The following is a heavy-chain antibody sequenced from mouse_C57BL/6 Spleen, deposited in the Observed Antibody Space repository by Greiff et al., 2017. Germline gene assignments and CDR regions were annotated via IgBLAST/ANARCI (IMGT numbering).Heavy chain of an antibody. Sequence: QVQLQQPGAELVKPGASVKLSCKASGYTFTSYRMHWVKQRPGQGLEWIGMINPNSGSTNYNEKFKSKGTLTVDKSSSTAYMQLSSLTSEDSAVYYCARAIYDGYWGQGTTLTVSS. CDR2: INPNSGST. V-gene: IGHV1-64*01. CDR1: GYTFTSYR. CDR3: ARAIYDGY. J-gene: IGHJ2*01. D-gene: IGHD2-3*01.